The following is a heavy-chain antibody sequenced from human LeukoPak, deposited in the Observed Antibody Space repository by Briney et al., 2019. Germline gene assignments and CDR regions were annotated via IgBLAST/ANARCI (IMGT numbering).Heavy chain of an antibody. D-gene: IGHD2-2*01. CDR3: ARALIVVVPAAMYYFDY. J-gene: IGHJ4*02. V-gene: IGHV4-4*02. Sequence: PSGTLSLTCAVSGGSISSSNWWSWVRQPPGKGLEWIGEIYHSGSTYYNLSLKSRVTISVDRSKNQFSLKLSSVTAADTAVYYCARALIVVVPAAMYYFDYWGQGTLVTVSS. CDR2: IYHSGST. CDR1: GGSISSSNW.